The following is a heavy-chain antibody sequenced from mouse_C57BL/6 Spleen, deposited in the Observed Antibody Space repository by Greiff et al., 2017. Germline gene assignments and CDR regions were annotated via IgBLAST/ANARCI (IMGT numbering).Heavy chain of an antibody. V-gene: IGHV5-4*01. J-gene: IGHJ1*03. CDR3: AREEDYGWYVDV. Sequence: EVKLMESGGGLVKPGGSLKLSCAASGFTFSSYAMSWVRQTPEKRLEWVANISDVGSYTYYPDNVKGRFTISRDNSKNNLYLQMSHLKSEDTAMYYCAREEDYGWYVDVWGTGTTVTVSS. D-gene: IGHD2-4*01. CDR1: GFTFSSYA. CDR2: ISDVGSYT.